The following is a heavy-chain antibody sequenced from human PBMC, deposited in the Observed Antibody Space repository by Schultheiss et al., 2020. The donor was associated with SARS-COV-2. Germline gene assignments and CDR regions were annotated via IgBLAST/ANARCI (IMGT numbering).Heavy chain of an antibody. Sequence: SETLSLTCTVSGGSISSGGYYWSWIRQHPGKGLEWIGYIYYSGSTYYNPSLKSRVTISVDTSKNQFSLKLSSVTAADTAVYYCARATRVTIFGVDSRITMVRGVPAWGQGTLVTVSS. D-gene: IGHD3-10*01. CDR1: GGSISSGGYY. CDR3: ARATRVTIFGVDSRITMVRGVPA. V-gene: IGHV4-31*03. CDR2: IYYSGST. J-gene: IGHJ4*02.